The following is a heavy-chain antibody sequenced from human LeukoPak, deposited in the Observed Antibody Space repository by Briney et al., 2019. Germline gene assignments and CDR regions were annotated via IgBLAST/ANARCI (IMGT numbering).Heavy chain of an antibody. CDR3: ARDAPYSGSYCPWFDP. D-gene: IGHD1-26*01. Sequence: PGGSLRLSCATSGFSFSSYWIHWVRQAPGKGLLWVSNINSDGGSTDYADSVKGRFIISRDNAKSTLYLQMNSLRAEDTAVYYCARDAPYSGSYCPWFDPWGQGTLVTVSS. CDR2: INSDGGST. V-gene: IGHV3-74*01. J-gene: IGHJ5*02. CDR1: GFSFSSYW.